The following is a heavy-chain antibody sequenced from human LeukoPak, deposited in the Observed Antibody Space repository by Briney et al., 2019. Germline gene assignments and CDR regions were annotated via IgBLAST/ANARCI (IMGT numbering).Heavy chain of an antibody. CDR3: ARSGVTTYYYYGMDV. CDR1: GYTFTSYG. V-gene: IGHV1-69*04. Sequence: ASVKVSCKASGYTFTSYGISWVRQAPGQGLEWMGRIIPILGIANYAQKFQGRVTITADKSTSTAYMELSSLRSEDTAVYYCARSGVTTYYYYGMDVWGQGTTVTVSS. J-gene: IGHJ6*02. D-gene: IGHD4-11*01. CDR2: IIPILGIA.